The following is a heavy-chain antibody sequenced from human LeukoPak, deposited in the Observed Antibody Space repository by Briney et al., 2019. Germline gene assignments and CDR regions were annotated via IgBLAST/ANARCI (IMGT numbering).Heavy chain of an antibody. CDR1: GDTFTSYA. CDR2: INAGNGNT. D-gene: IGHD2-2*01. J-gene: IGHJ4*02. V-gene: IGHV1-3*01. Sequence: ASVKVSCKASGDTFTSYAMHWVRQAPGQRLEWMGWINAGNGNTKYSQKFQGRVTITRDTSASTAYMELSSLRSGDTAVYYCARESHDIVVLPAASWFDYWGQGTLVTVSS. CDR3: ARESHDIVVLPAASWFDY.